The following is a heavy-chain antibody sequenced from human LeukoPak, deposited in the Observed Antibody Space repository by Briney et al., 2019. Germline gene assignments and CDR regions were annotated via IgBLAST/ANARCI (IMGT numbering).Heavy chain of an antibody. D-gene: IGHD6-13*01. J-gene: IGHJ4*02. CDR2: IHSGGST. CDR3: ARDNPRQQGFAY. Sequence: GGSLRLSCAASGFTVSSNYTSWVRQAPGKGLEWVSVIHSGGSTYYADSVKGRFTISRDNSKNTLYLQMNSLRAEDTAVYYCARDNPRQQGFAYWGQGTLVTVSS. V-gene: IGHV3-53*01. CDR1: GFTVSSNY.